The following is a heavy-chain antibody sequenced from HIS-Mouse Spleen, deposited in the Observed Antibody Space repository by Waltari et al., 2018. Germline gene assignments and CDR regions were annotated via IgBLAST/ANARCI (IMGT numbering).Heavy chain of an antibody. V-gene: IGHV1-69*04. CDR2: IIPILGIA. Sequence: QVQLVQSGAEVKNPGSSVTVSCKASGGPFSSYSISWVRHAPGQGLEWMGRIIPILGIANYAQKFQGRVTITADKSTSTAYMELSSLRSEDTAVYYCARGPSTYSSNGMDVWGQGTTVTVSS. CDR1: GGPFSSYS. D-gene: IGHD2-21*01. J-gene: IGHJ6*02. CDR3: ARGPSTYSSNGMDV.